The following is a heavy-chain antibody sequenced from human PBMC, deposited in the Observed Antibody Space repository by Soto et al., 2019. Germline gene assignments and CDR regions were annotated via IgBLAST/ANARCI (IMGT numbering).Heavy chain of an antibody. D-gene: IGHD3-10*01. J-gene: IGHJ6*02. CDR3: ARDSRGHYYGSGSYYGYYYYGMDV. CDR2: IYYSGST. CDR1: GGSISSGDYY. Sequence: SETLSLTCTGSGGSISSGDYYWSWIRQPPGKGLEWIGYIYYSGSTYYNPSLKSRVTISVDTSKNQFSLKLSSVTAADTAVYYCARDSRGHYYGSGSYYGYYYYGMDVWGQGTTVTVSS. V-gene: IGHV4-30-4*01.